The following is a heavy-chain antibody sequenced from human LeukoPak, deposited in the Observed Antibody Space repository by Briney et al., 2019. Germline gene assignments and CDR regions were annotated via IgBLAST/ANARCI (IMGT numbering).Heavy chain of an antibody. CDR3: TTVGSSWNFDY. CDR1: GFTFSNAC. D-gene: IGHD6-13*01. V-gene: IGHV3-15*01. Sequence: WGTLTLSCAVSGFTFSNACMTWVRQPPGKGLEWIARIKSKSNAGTIDYAAPVKGRFTISRDDSKDTLYLQMNSLKIEDAAVYYCTTVGSSWNFDYWGQGTLVTVSS. J-gene: IGHJ4*02. CDR2: IKSKSNAGTI.